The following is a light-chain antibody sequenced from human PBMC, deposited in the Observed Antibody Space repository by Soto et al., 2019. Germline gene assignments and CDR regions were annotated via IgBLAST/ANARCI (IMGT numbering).Light chain of an antibody. V-gene: IGLV2-14*01. J-gene: IGLJ3*02. Sequence: QPVLTQPASVSGSPGQSITISCTGTSSDIGTFNYVSWYQQHPDKVPKLMISEVSKRPSGVSNRFSGSKSGITASLTISGLQAEDEADYYCSSYTTTYSVVFGGGTQLTVL. CDR3: SSYTTTYSVV. CDR2: EVS. CDR1: SSDIGTFNY.